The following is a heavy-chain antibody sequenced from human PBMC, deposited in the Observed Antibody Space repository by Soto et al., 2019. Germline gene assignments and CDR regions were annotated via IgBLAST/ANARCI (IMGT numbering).Heavy chain of an antibody. CDR2: VKREIDGATT. D-gene: IGHD2-21*01. CDR1: ESTLSNVW. J-gene: IGHJ4*02. Sequence: VQFVESGGGLVKPGGSLRLSCAPSESTLSNVWMSWVRQAPGKGLEWLGRVKREIDGATTDYAAPVKGRFSISRDDSKNTVYLQMTSLRTEDTAVYYWSTDPIRDYWGLGTRVIVSS. V-gene: IGHV3-15*01. CDR3: STDPIRDY.